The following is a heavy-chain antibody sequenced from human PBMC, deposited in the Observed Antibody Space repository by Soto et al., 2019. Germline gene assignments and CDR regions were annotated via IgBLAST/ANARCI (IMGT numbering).Heavy chain of an antibody. J-gene: IGHJ3*02. Sequence: EVQLVESGGGLVQPGGSLRLSCAASGFTFSSYWMSWVRQAPGKGLEWVANIKQDGSEKYYVDSVKGRFTISRDNAKNSLYLQMHSLRAEDTAVYYCARGIERYFDWLLEDAFDIWGQGTMVTVSS. D-gene: IGHD3-9*01. V-gene: IGHV3-7*01. CDR2: IKQDGSEK. CDR1: GFTFSSYW. CDR3: ARGIERYFDWLLEDAFDI.